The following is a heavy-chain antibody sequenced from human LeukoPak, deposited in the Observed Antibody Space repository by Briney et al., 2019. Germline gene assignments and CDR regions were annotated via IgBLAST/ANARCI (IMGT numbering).Heavy chain of an antibody. D-gene: IGHD6-19*01. CDR2: ISGSGGST. V-gene: IGHV3-23*01. J-gene: IGHJ4*02. Sequence: PGGSLRLSCAASGFTFSSYAMSWVRQAPEKGLEWVSTISGSGGSTYYADSVKGRFTISRDNSKNTLYLQMISPRAEDTAVYYCAFRIAVAGFDYWGQGTLVTVSS. CDR1: GFTFSSYA. CDR3: AFRIAVAGFDY.